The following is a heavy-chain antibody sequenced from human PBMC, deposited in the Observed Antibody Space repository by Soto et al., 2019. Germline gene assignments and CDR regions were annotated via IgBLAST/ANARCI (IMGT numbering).Heavy chain of an antibody. Sequence: SETLSLTCTVSGGSIRSYYWSWIRQPPGRGLEWIGYISHSGNTNYSPSLKSRVTMSVATSRNQFSLNLISVTAADTAVYYCARVLRDGYNFDYWGQGTLVT. V-gene: IGHV4-59*01. CDR2: ISHSGNT. J-gene: IGHJ4*02. CDR3: ARVLRDGYNFDY. CDR1: GGSIRSYY. D-gene: IGHD5-12*01.